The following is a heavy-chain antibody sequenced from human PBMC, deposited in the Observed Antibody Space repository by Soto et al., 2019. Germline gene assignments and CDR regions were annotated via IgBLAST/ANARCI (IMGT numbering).Heavy chain of an antibody. Sequence: PSETLSLTCAVYGGSFSGYYWSWIRQPPGKGLEWIGEINHSGSTNYNPSLKSRVTISVDTSKNQFSLKLSSVTAADTAVYYCARRGGFLEWFFSNWFDHWGQGTLVTVSS. CDR1: GGSFSGYY. J-gene: IGHJ5*02. CDR2: INHSGST. V-gene: IGHV4-34*01. CDR3: ARRGGFLEWFFSNWFDH. D-gene: IGHD3-3*01.